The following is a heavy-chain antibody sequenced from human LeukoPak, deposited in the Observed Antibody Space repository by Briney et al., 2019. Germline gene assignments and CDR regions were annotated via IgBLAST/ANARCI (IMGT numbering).Heavy chain of an antibody. Sequence: SETLSLTCTVSGGSISSGDYYWSWIRQPPGKGLEWIGYIYYSGSTYYNPSLKSRVTISVDTSKNQFSLKLSSVTAADTAVYYCARVDPGEGLVTFDYWSQGTLVTVSS. CDR3: ARVDPGEGLVTFDY. D-gene: IGHD3/OR15-3a*01. CDR1: GGSISSGDYY. J-gene: IGHJ4*02. V-gene: IGHV4-30-4*01. CDR2: IYYSGST.